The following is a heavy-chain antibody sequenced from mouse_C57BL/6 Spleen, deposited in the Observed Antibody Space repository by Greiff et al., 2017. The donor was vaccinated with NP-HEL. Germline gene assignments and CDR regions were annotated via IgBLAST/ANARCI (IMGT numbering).Heavy chain of an antibody. Sequence: AASGFTFTDYYMSWVRQPPGKALEWLGFIRNKANGYTTEYSASVKGRFTISRDNSQSILYLQMNALRAEDSATYYCARYMGLGRAMDYWGQGTSVTVSS. V-gene: IGHV7-3*01. CDR2: IRNKANGYTT. D-gene: IGHD1-1*01. CDR3: ARYMGLGRAMDY. J-gene: IGHJ4*01. CDR1: GFTFTDYY.